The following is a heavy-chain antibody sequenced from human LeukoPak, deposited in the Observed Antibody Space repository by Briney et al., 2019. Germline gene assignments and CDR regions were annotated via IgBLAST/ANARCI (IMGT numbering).Heavy chain of an antibody. CDR3: ARGHYDFWSGYHADFDY. J-gene: IGHJ4*02. CDR1: GGSFSGYY. Sequence: SETLSLTCAVYGGSFSGYYWSWIRQPPGKGLEWIGEINHSGSTNYNPSLKSRVTISVGTSKNQFSLKLSSVTAADTAVYYCARGHYDFWSGYHADFDYWGQGTLVTVSS. CDR2: INHSGST. V-gene: IGHV4-34*01. D-gene: IGHD3-3*01.